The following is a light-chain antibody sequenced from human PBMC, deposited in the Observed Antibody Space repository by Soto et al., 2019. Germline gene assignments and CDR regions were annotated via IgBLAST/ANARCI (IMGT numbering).Light chain of an antibody. CDR1: QNIDTY. Sequence: DIQMTQSPSSLSASFGDRVTLTCRASQNIDTYLNWYQQKPGKAPKLLIYDASNLETGVPSRFSGSGSGTDFTFTISSLQPEDIATYYCQQYDNLPLTFGGGTKVEIK. V-gene: IGKV1-33*01. CDR3: QQYDNLPLT. CDR2: DAS. J-gene: IGKJ4*01.